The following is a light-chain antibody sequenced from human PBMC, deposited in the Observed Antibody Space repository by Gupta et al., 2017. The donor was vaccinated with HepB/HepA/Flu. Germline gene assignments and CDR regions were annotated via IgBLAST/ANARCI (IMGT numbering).Light chain of an antibody. Sequence: DIVLTQSPLSLPVTPGEPASMSCRSSQSLVSSNGNIHLDWYVQKPGQSPQVLIYLGSNRAAGVPDRFSGSGSGTDFTLKISIGEAEDVVVYYCRQPLQIPLTFGGGTKVEIK. CDR3: RQPLQIPLT. V-gene: IGKV2-28*01. J-gene: IGKJ4*01. CDR1: QSLVSSNGNIH. CDR2: LGS.